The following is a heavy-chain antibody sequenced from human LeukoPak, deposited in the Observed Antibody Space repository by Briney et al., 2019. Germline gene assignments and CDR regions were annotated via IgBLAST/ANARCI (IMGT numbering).Heavy chain of an antibody. V-gene: IGHV3-64*01. D-gene: IGHD1-26*01. CDR3: VRGVGGDSRFDP. Sequence: GGSLRLSCAASGFTFSSYAMHWVRQAPGKGLEYVSAISSNGGSTYNANSVKGRFTISRDNAKNTLYLQMNSLRAEDTAVYYCVRGVGGDSRFDPWGRGTLVTVSS. CDR2: ISSNGGST. CDR1: GFTFSSYA. J-gene: IGHJ5*02.